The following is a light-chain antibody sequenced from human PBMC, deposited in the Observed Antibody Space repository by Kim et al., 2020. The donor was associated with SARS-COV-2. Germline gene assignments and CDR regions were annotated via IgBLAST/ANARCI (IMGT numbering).Light chain of an antibody. Sequence: SYELTQPPSVSVSPGQTASITCSGDKLGDKYACWYQQKPGQSPVLVIYQDSKRPSGIPERFSGSNSGNTATLTISGTQAMDEADYYCQAWDRNVVFGGGTQLTVL. CDR1: KLGDKY. CDR2: QDS. J-gene: IGLJ2*01. V-gene: IGLV3-1*01. CDR3: QAWDRNVV.